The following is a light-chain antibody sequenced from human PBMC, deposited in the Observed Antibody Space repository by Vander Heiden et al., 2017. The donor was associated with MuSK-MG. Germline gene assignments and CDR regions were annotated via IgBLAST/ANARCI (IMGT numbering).Light chain of an antibody. CDR1: QGVSSY. CDR2: AAS. J-gene: IGKJ2*01. V-gene: IGKV1-9*01. CDR3: QELRT. Sequence: DIQLTQSPSFLSASVGDRVTITCRASQGVSSYLAWYQQKPGQVPKLLIYAASTLQSGVPSRFSGSGSGTEFTLTISSLQPEDFTTYYCQELRTFGQGTKLEIK.